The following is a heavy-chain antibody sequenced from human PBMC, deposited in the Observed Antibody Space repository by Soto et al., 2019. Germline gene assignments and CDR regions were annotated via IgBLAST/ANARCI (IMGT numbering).Heavy chain of an antibody. Sequence: QVQLVQSGAEMKKPGSSVKVSCQSSGGTFNTYAMNWLRQSPGQGPEWMGDISPMFGAANYAPKFQGSVTITADECTGTSYLQLSSLTSKDTALYFCAGEVQVHNPAFVYWGQGTLVTVSS. D-gene: IGHD1-1*01. CDR2: ISPMFGAA. CDR3: AGEVQVHNPAFVY. J-gene: IGHJ4*02. V-gene: IGHV1-69*19. CDR1: GGTFNTYA.